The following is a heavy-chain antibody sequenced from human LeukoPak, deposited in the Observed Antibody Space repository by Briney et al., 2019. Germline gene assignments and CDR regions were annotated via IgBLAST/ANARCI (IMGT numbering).Heavy chain of an antibody. D-gene: IGHD6-13*01. CDR2: ISSSSSYI. CDR1: GFIFSSNT. V-gene: IGHV3-21*06. CDR3: ARDYYGSSRHAFDI. J-gene: IGHJ3*02. Sequence: PGGSLRLSCAASGFIFSSNTMNWVRQAPGKGLEWVSSISSSSSYIYYADSVKGRFTISRGNAKNSLYLQLNSLRADDTAVYYCARDYYGSSRHAFDIWGQGTMVTVST.